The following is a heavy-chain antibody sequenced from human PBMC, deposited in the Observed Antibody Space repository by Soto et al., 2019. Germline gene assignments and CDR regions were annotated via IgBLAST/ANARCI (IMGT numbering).Heavy chain of an antibody. J-gene: IGHJ4*02. V-gene: IGHV4-31*03. CDR2: IFFSGNT. CDR3: ARDNYGGMLDF. Sequence: SETLSLTCTVSGGSILNGGHYWTWIRQHPGKGLEWIGKIFFSGNTHYNPALKSRLTFSVDTTKNQFSLKLTSVTAADTAIYYCARDNYGGMLDFFGPGTLVTVSS. CDR1: GGSILNGGHY. D-gene: IGHD4-17*01.